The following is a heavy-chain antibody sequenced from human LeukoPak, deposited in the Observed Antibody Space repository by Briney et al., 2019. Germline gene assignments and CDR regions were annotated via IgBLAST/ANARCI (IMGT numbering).Heavy chain of an antibody. J-gene: IGHJ3*02. D-gene: IGHD6-13*01. CDR3: ASPLGAAAAPCHGAFDI. CDR1: GGSISSYY. Sequence: SETLSLTCTVSGGSISSYYWSWIRQPAGKGLEWIGRIYTSGSTNYNPSLKSRVTISVDKSKNQFSLKLSSVTAADTAVYYCASPLGAAAAPCHGAFDIWGQGPMVTVSS. V-gene: IGHV4-4*07. CDR2: IYTSGST.